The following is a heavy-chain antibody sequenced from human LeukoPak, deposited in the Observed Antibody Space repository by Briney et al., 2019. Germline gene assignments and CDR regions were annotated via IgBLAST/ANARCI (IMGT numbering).Heavy chain of an antibody. CDR1: GGSISNYY. D-gene: IGHD4-23*01. J-gene: IGHJ4*02. Sequence: SSETLSLTCTVSGGSISNYYWSWVRQPPGKGLEWIGYIYYSGSTKYNPSLKSRVTISVDTSKNQFSLRLSSVTAADTALYYCSKDEVGGNFYIDYWGQGTLVTVSS. CDR2: IYYSGST. CDR3: SKDEVGGNFYIDY. V-gene: IGHV4-59*01.